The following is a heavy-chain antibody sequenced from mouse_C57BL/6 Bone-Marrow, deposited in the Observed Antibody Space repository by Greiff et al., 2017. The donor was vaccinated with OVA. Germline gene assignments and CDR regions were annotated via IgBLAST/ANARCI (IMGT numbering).Heavy chain of an antibody. V-gene: IGHV1-53*01. CDR1: GSPFPTYW. J-gene: IGHJ2*01. CDR3: ARSYDGVDY. D-gene: IGHD2-12*01. CDR2: INPSNGGT. Sequence: QVQLQQPGTELVKPGASVKLSCKASGSPFPTYWWPWLKRRPGQGLEWIGNINPSNGGTNYKEKFKSKATRTVDKSASTAYMQLSSLTSEDSAVYYCARSYDGVDYWGQGTTLTVSS.